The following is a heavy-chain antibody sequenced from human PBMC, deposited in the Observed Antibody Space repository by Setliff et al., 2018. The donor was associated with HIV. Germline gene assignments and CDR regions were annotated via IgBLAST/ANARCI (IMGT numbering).Heavy chain of an antibody. CDR2: VYASAYS. CDR1: GGSISSYY. V-gene: IGHV4-4*07. D-gene: IGHD3-10*01. Sequence: SETLSLTCSVSGGSISSYYWSWIRQPAGKGLEWIGRVYASAYSNYNPSLKSRVTMSVDTSQNQFSLKLRSVNAADTAVYYCARDWVTRSNYYGSGSPWYFDFWGRGILVTVTS. CDR3: ARDWVTRSNYYGSGSPWYFDF. J-gene: IGHJ2*01.